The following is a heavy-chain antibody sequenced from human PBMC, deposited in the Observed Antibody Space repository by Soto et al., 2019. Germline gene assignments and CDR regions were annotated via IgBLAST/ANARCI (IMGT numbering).Heavy chain of an antibody. CDR1: GGTFSSYA. CDR3: ARFEGVQAAIVFDY. Sequence: QVQLVQSGAEVKKPGSSVKVSCRASGGTFSSYAISWVRQAPGQGLEWMGGIIPIFGTANYAQKFQGRVTITADDSTSTAYMELSSLRSEDTAVYYCARFEGVQAAIVFDYWGPGTLVTVSS. CDR2: IIPIFGTA. D-gene: IGHD2-2*01. V-gene: IGHV1-69*01. J-gene: IGHJ4*02.